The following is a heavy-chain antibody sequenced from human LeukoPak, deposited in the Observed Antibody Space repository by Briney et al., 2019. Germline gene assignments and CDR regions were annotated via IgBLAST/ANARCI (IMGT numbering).Heavy chain of an antibody. J-gene: IGHJ3*02. D-gene: IGHD3-9*01. Sequence: PGGSLRLSCAASGFTFSSYGMHWVRQAPGKGLEWVAVISYDGSNKYYADSVKGRFTISRDNSKNTLYLQMNSLRAENTAVYYCAKLSVILTGYYNPPDAFDIWGQGTMVTVSS. CDR3: AKLSVILTGYYNPPDAFDI. CDR1: GFTFSSYG. V-gene: IGHV3-30*18. CDR2: ISYDGSNK.